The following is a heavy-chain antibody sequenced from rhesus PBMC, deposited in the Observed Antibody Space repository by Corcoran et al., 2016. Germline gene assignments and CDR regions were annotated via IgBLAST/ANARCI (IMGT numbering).Heavy chain of an antibody. V-gene: IGHV3-103*01. D-gene: IGHD2-2*01. CDR3: AKDRAGCTSTTCYPSAIDY. J-gene: IGHJ4*01. Sequence: EVQLVESGGGLAKPGGSLRLSCAASGFTFSTYAMHWVRQAPGKGLEWVSDIGSNYNTYYADSVKGRFTISKENAKNTLYLQMDSLRAEDTAVYYCAKDRAGCTSTTCYPSAIDYWGQGVLVTVSS. CDR2: IGSNYNT. CDR1: GFTFSTYA.